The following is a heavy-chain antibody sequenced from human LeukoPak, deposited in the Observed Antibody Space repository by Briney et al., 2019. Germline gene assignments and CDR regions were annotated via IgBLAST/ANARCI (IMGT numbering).Heavy chain of an antibody. V-gene: IGHV3-11*01. D-gene: IGHD4-17*01. CDR3: AREGTDYGDVA. J-gene: IGHJ5*02. Sequence: GGSLRLSCAASGFTFTDYYMSWIRQAPGKGLEWVSYISSSGTTIFYADSVKGRFTISRDNAKNSLYLQMNSLRAEDTAVYYCAREGTDYGDVAWGQGTLVTVSS. CDR1: GFTFTDYY. CDR2: ISSSGTTI.